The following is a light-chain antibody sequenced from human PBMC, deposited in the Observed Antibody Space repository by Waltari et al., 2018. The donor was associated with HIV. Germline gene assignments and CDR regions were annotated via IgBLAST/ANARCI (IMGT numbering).Light chain of an antibody. V-gene: IGLV1-51*01. Sequence: QYVLTQPPSVTAAPGQKVTITCSGSSSNIGNKYVSWYQQLPGTAPKVPLYDNNNQPSGIPDRFPVSKSGTSATLGITGLQTGDEADYYCGTWDSSLSAVVFGGGTKLTVL. J-gene: IGLJ2*01. CDR1: SSNIGNKY. CDR2: DNN. CDR3: GTWDSSLSAVV.